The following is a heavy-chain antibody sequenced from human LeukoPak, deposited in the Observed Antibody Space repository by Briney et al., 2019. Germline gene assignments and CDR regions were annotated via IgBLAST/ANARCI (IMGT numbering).Heavy chain of an antibody. CDR2: IYYSVTT. V-gene: IGHV4-39*07. Sequence: SETLSLTCTVSGGSISSSSYYWGWIRQPPGKGLEWIGSIYYSVTTYYNPSLKSRVTISVDTSKNQFSLKLSSVTAADTAVYYCARDGVHYYDSSGYDYWGQGTLVTVSS. CDR3: ARDGVHYYDSSGYDY. CDR1: GGSISSSSYY. D-gene: IGHD3-22*01. J-gene: IGHJ4*02.